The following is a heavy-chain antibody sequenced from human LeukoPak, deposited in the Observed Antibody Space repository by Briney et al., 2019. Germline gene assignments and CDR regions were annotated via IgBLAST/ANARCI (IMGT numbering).Heavy chain of an antibody. J-gene: IGHJ4*02. D-gene: IGHD2/OR15-2a*01. CDR1: GFTFSGYW. CDR2: IQQDGNEK. Sequence: GGSLRLSCAASGFTFSGYWMSWVRQAPGKGLEWVANIQQDGNEKYYVDSVKGRFTISRDNAKNSLYLQMNSLRAEDTAVYYCARDARVVLDYWGQGTLVTVFS. V-gene: IGHV3-7*01. CDR3: ARDARVVLDY.